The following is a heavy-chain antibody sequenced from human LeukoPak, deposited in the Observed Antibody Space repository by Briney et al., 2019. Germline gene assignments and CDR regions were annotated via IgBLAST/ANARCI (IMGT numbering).Heavy chain of an antibody. J-gene: IGHJ6*02. CDR2: INSDGTST. CDR1: GFTFSSYW. Sequence: GGSLRLSCGASGFTFSSYWMHLVRQIPGKGLVWVSRINSDGTSTSYADSAKGRFAISRDNANNTLSLQMTGLRVEDTAVYYCARGTGGDFSYYYFAMDVWGQGTTVTVSS. CDR3: ARGTGGDFSYYYFAMDV. V-gene: IGHV3-74*01. D-gene: IGHD2-21*02.